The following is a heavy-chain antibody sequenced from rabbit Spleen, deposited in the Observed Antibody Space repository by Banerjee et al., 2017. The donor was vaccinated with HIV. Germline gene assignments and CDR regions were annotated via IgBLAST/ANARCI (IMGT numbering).Heavy chain of an antibody. V-gene: IGHV1S40*01. CDR2: IDAGSSGNT. CDR1: GWSFSAGYY. Sequence: QSLEESGGDLVKPGASLTLTCTASGWSFSAGYYMCWVRQAPGKGLEWIACIDAGSSGNTYYASWAKGRFTISKTSSTTVTLQMTSLTAADTATYFCARDSGSSFSSYGMDLWGPGTLVTVS. D-gene: IGHD8-1*01. CDR3: ARDSGSSFSSYGMDL. J-gene: IGHJ6*01.